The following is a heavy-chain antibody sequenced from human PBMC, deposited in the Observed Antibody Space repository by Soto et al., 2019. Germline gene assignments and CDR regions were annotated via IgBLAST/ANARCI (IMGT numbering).Heavy chain of an antibody. V-gene: IGHV3-23*01. CDR1: GFSCSSHA. Sequence: GGSLRLSCAASGFSCSSHAMSWLLKAPGKGLEWVSIISGSGGNTYHADSVKGRFTISRDNSKNTLYLQMNSLRAEDTAIFFCANGLYTSSSICFGPRGQGTLGTVSS. D-gene: IGHD6-6*01. CDR3: ANGLYTSSSICFGP. CDR2: ISGSGGNT. J-gene: IGHJ5*02.